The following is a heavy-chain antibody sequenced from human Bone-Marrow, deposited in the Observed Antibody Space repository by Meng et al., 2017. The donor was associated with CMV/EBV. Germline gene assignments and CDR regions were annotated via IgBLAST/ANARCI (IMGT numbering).Heavy chain of an antibody. D-gene: IGHD4-11*01. CDR2: IYYSGST. CDR1: GGSISSSSYY. CDR3: ARAGLQHKNDY. J-gene: IGHJ4*02. V-gene: IGHV4-39*07. Sequence: SETLSLTFTVSGGSISSSSYYWGWIRQPPGKGLEWIGSIYYSGSTNYSPSLKSRVTISVDTSKTQFSMKLSSVTAADTAVYDCARAGLQHKNDYWGQGTLVTVSS.